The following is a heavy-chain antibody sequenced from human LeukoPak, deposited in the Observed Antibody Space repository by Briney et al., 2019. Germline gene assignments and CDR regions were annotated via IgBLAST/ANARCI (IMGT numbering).Heavy chain of an antibody. CDR3: ARDLATMVRGVEPFDY. D-gene: IGHD3-10*01. Sequence: ASVKVSCKASGYTFTSYDINWVRQATGQGLEWMGWTNPNSGNTGYAQKFQGRVTITRNTSISTAYMELSSLRSEDTAVYYCARDLATMVRGVEPFDYWGQGTLVTVSS. V-gene: IGHV1-8*03. CDR1: GYTFTSYD. CDR2: TNPNSGNT. J-gene: IGHJ4*02.